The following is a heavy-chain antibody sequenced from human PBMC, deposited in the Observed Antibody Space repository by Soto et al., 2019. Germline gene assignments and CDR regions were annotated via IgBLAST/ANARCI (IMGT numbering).Heavy chain of an antibody. CDR1: GGSISSYY. CDR3: ASGYNMDV. Sequence: QVQLQESGPGLVKPSETLYLTCIVSGGSISSYYWSWIRQPPGKGLQWIGYIYYSGSNNDNPSLKSRVTLSVDTSKNQFSLKLSSVTAADTAVYYCASGYNMDVWGRGTTVTVSS. J-gene: IGHJ6*02. D-gene: IGHD1-1*01. V-gene: IGHV4-59*01. CDR2: IYYSGSN.